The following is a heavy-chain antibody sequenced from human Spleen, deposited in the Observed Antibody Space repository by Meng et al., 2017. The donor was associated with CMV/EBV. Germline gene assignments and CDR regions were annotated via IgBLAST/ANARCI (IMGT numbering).Heavy chain of an antibody. CDR2: ISSSSSYI. CDR3: ARAQVYYFDS. CDR1: GFPFSSYS. D-gene: IGHD2-8*01. Sequence: ETLSLTCVASGFPFSSYSMNWVRQAPGKGLEWVSSISSSSSYIYYADSVKGRFTISRNNAENSLYLQMSSLRAEDTAVYYCARAQVYYFDSWGQGTLVTVSS. J-gene: IGHJ4*02. V-gene: IGHV3-21*01.